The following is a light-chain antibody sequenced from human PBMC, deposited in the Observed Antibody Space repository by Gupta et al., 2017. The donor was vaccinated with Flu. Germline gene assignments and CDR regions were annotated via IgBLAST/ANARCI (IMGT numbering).Light chain of an antibody. CDR3: QQRRSWPPYT. Sequence: EIVLTQSPAILSLFPGERATLSCRASQSVSSYLAWYQQKPGQAPRLLIYDTSNRDTGIPTRFSGSGSGKDFTLTISSREPEDFAVYYCQQRRSWPPYTFGQGTRLEIK. CDR2: DTS. J-gene: IGKJ2*01. V-gene: IGKV3-11*01. CDR1: QSVSSY.